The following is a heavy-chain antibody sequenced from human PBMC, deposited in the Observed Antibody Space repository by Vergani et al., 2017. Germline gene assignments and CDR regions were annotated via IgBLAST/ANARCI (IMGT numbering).Heavy chain of an antibody. J-gene: IGHJ3*02. Sequence: QVQLPELGPGLLKPSQTLFLTCSVAGDLISSGYYYWNWIRPPAGKGLEWMGRIYSSWSTSYNPSIKSRITMSLDPAKNQFSLSLSSVTAADTAVYYCARVTLLDAFDNWGQGTVVTVSS. D-gene: IGHD2-21*02. CDR1: GDLISSGYYY. CDR2: IYSSWST. V-gene: IGHV4-61*02. CDR3: ARVTLLDAFDN.